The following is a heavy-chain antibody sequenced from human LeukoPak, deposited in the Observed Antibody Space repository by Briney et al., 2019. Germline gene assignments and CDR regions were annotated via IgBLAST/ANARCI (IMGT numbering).Heavy chain of an antibody. D-gene: IGHD2-15*01. CDR3: AKQLGYCSDGSCYFPY. V-gene: IGHV3-15*01. CDR1: GFTFSNAW. Sequence: GGSLRLSCAASGFTFSNAWMTWVRQAPGKGLEWVGRIKSKTDGGTTEYAAPVKGRFTILRDDSRDTLNLQMNSLRAEDTAVYYCAKQLGYCSDGSCYFPYWGQGTLVTVSS. J-gene: IGHJ4*02. CDR2: IKSKTDGGTT.